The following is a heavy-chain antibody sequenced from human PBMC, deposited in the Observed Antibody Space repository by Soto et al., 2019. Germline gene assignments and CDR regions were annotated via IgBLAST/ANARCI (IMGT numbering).Heavy chain of an antibody. J-gene: IGHJ5*02. Sequence: QVQLVESGGGVVQPGRSLRLSCAASGFTFSSYGMHWVRQAPGKGLEWVAVIWYDGSNKYYADSVKGRFTISRDNSKNTLYLQMNSLRAEDTAVYYCARDARYCSGGSCHNSNWFDPWGQGTLVTVSS. CDR1: GFTFSSYG. D-gene: IGHD2-15*01. CDR3: ARDARYCSGGSCHNSNWFDP. CDR2: IWYDGSNK. V-gene: IGHV3-33*01.